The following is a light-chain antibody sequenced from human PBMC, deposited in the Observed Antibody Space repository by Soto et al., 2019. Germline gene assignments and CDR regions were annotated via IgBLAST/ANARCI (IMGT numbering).Light chain of an antibody. CDR3: QSFDSALSAFV. V-gene: IGLV1-40*01. J-gene: IGLJ1*01. Sequence: QSVLAQEPSISGAPGQRVTISCTGSSSNIGAGYDVHWFQQFPGTAPRLLIYGTNNRPSGGPDRFSCSESGTAASLAIAGLQAGDEAIYYCQSFDSALSAFVFGTGTMVTVL. CDR1: SSNIGAGYD. CDR2: GTN.